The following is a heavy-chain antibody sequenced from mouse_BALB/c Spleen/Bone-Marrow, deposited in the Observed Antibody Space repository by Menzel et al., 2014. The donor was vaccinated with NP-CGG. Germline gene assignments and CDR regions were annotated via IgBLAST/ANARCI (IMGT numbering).Heavy chain of an antibody. Sequence: EVKLVESGGGLVQPGGSLKLSCAASGFDFSRYWMSWVRQAPGKGLEWIGEINPDSSMINYTPSLKDKFIISRDNAKNTLYLQMSKVRSEDTALYYCARLGNYGWFAYWGQGTLVTVSA. CDR2: INPDSSMI. CDR1: GFDFSRYW. CDR3: ARLGNYGWFAY. J-gene: IGHJ3*01. D-gene: IGHD2-1*01. V-gene: IGHV4-1*02.